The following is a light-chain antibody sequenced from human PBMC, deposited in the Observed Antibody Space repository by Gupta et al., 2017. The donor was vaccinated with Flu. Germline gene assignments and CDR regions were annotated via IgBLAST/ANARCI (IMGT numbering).Light chain of an antibody. Sequence: TISCAGSSSNIGSNTVHWYQQLPRTAPKLLIHNNNERPSGVPDRVSGSKSGTTASLAISGLQSEDEAEYYCAVSDDSRNGAVFGGGTKLTVL. CDR3: AVSDDSRNGAV. CDR2: NNN. CDR1: SSNIGSNT. J-gene: IGLJ3*02. V-gene: IGLV1-44*01.